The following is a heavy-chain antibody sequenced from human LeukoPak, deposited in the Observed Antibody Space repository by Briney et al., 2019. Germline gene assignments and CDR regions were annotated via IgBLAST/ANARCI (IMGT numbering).Heavy chain of an antibody. CDR1: GYSFTSYW. J-gene: IGHJ6*03. CDR2: IYPGDSDT. CDR3: ATLWEWWHLVYYYYYYMDV. V-gene: IGHV5-51*01. D-gene: IGHD2-15*01. Sequence: GESLKISCKGSGYSFTSYWIGWVRQMPGKGLEWMGIIYPGDSDTRYSPSFQGQVTISADKSISTAYLQWSSLKASDTAMYYCATLWEWWHLVYYYYYYMDVWGKGTTVTVSS.